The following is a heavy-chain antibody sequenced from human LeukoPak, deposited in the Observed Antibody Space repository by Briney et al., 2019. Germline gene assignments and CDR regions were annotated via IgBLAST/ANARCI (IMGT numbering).Heavy chain of an antibody. J-gene: IGHJ4*02. V-gene: IGHV4-30-4*08. D-gene: IGHD2-2*03. CDR1: GGSISSGDYY. CDR2: IYYSGST. CDR3: ARVPLGYCSSTSCHSFDY. Sequence: SETLSLTCTVSGGSISSGDYYWSWIRQPPGKGLEWIGYIYYSGSTYYNPSLKSRVTISVYTSKNQFSLELSSVTAADTAVYYCARVPLGYCSSTSCHSFDYWGQGTLVTVSS.